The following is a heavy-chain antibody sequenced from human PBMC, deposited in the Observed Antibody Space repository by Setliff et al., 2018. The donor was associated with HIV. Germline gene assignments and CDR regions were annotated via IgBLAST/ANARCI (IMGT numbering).Heavy chain of an antibody. CDR2: ISGLGGGTI. CDR1: GFTFDSYS. V-gene: IGHV3-48*01. J-gene: IGHJ6*03. D-gene: IGHD2-15*01. Sequence: SLRLSCATSGFTFDSYSIIWVRQAPGKGLEWVSYISGLGGGTIYYADSVRGRFTISRDDAEKSVYLQMNSLRAEDTAVYYCAKAGVVEGYYYYYYMDVW. CDR3: AKAGVVEGYYYYYYMDV.